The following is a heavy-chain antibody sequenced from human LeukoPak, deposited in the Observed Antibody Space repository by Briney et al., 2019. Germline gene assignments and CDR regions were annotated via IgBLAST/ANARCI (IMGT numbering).Heavy chain of an antibody. V-gene: IGHV6-1*01. CDR1: GDSVSSNSAA. Sequence: SQTLSLTCATSGDSVSSNSAAWNWIRQSPSRGLEWLGRTYYRSKWYNDYAVSVKSRITINPDTSKNQFSLQLNSVTPEDTAVYYCARDLQQLVRGGYYYYYYMDVWGKGTTVTVSS. D-gene: IGHD6-13*01. CDR2: TYYRSKWYN. J-gene: IGHJ6*03. CDR3: ARDLQQLVRGGYYYYYYMDV.